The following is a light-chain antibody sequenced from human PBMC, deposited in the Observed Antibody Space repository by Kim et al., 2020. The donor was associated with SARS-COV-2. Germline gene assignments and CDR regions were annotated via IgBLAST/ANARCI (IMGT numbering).Light chain of an antibody. CDR3: QHYDNYSQT. V-gene: IGKV1-5*01. J-gene: IGKJ1*01. CDR1: QIISNS. CDR2: EAS. Sequence: ASVGDRVTITCRASQIISNSFAWYQQRPGKAPTLLIYEASSLESGVPSRFSGTGSGTEFTLTFSSLQPDDFATYYCQHYDNYSQTFGPGTKVDIK.